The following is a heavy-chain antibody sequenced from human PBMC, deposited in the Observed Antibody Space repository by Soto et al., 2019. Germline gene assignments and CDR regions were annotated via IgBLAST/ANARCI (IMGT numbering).Heavy chain of an antibody. CDR1: GGTFSSYA. D-gene: IGHD1-1*01. CDR2: IIPIFGTA. Sequence: SVKVSCKASGGTFSSYAISWVRQAPGQGLEWMGGIIPIFGTANYAQKFQGRVTITADESTSTAYMELSSLRSEDTAVYYCARLHNWNDAVDYWGQGTLVTVSS. CDR3: ARLHNWNDAVDY. J-gene: IGHJ4*02. V-gene: IGHV1-69*13.